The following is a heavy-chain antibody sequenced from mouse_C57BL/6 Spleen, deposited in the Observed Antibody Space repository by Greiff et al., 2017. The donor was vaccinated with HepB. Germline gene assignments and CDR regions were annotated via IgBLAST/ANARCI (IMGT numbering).Heavy chain of an antibody. CDR2: ISDGGSYT. J-gene: IGHJ4*01. CDR1: GFTFSSYA. Sequence: EVQVVESGGGLVKPGGSLKLSCAASGFTFSSYAMSWVRRTPEKRLEWVATISDGGSYTYYPDNVKGRFTISRDNAKNNLYLQMSHLKSEDTAMYYCARVATIKYAMDYWGQRTSVTVSS. D-gene: IGHD2-12*01. V-gene: IGHV5-4*01. CDR3: ARVATIKYAMDY.